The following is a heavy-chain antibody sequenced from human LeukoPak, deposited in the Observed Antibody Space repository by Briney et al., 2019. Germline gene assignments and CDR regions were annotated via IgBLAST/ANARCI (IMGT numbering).Heavy chain of an antibody. CDR1: GGFISSYY. CDR3: ARGRHGVATRFFFDY. D-gene: IGHD3-3*01. J-gene: IGHJ4*02. Sequence: SETLSLTCTVSGGFISSYYWSWIRQPPGKGLEWIGEINHSGSTNYNPSLKSRVTISVDTSKNQFSPKLSSVTAADTAVYYCARGRHGVATRFFFDYWGQGTLVTVSS. CDR2: INHSGST. V-gene: IGHV4-34*01.